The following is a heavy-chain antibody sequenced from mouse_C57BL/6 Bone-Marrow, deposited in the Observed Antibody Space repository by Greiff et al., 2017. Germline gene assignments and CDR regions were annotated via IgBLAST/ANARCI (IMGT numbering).Heavy chain of an antibody. CDR1: GYTFTDYY. CDR3: ARKLYPYYYAMDY. V-gene: IGHV1-76*01. Sequence: VQLQQSGAELVRPGASVKLSCKASGYTFTDYYINWVKQRPGQGLEWIARIYPGSGNTYYNEKFKGKATLTAEKSSSTAYMQLSSLTSEDSAVYFCARKLYPYYYAMDYWGQGTSVTVSS. J-gene: IGHJ4*01. CDR2: IYPGSGNT. D-gene: IGHD2-12*01.